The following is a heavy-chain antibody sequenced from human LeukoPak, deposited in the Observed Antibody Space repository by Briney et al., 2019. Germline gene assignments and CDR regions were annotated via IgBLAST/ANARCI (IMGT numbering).Heavy chain of an antibody. CDR1: GDSISSYF. D-gene: IGHD6-13*01. J-gene: IGHJ4*02. CDR3: TRAGSRGFDY. Sequence: SETLSLTCTVSGDSISSYFWSWIRQPPGKGLEWIGYIHYSGSTDYNPSLKSRVTISVDTSKTQFSLKLSSVTAADTAMYYCTRAGSRGFDYWGQGTLVTVSS. V-gene: IGHV4-59*01. CDR2: IHYSGST.